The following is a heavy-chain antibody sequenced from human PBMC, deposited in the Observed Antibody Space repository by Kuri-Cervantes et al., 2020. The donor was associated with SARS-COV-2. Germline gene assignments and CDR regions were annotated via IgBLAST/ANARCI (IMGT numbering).Heavy chain of an antibody. Sequence: SGPTLVKPRQTLTLTCTFSGFSLNTSGVGVGWIRQPPEKALEWLALIFGDDDKRYGPSLKSRLTITKDTSNNQVVLTMTNMDPVDTAIYYCAHRRPTVTTNDAFDIWGQGTMVTVSS. CDR2: IFGDDDK. CDR1: GFSLNTSGVG. D-gene: IGHD4-17*01. J-gene: IGHJ3*02. CDR3: AHRRPTVTTNDAFDI. V-gene: IGHV2-5*05.